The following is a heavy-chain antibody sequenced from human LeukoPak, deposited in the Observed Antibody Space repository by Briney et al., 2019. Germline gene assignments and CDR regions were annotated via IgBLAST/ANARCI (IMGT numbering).Heavy chain of an antibody. CDR2: IIPIFGTA. V-gene: IGHV1-69*06. CDR1: GGIFSSYA. D-gene: IGHD2-21*02. J-gene: IGHJ4*02. Sequence: ASVKVSCKASGGIFSSYAISWVRQAAGQGLEWMGVIIPIFGTANYEQKFQGRVTITADKSTSTDYMELSSLRSEDRAVYYCALVDTAIQRCGGDCYADLYFDYWGQGTLVTVSS. CDR3: ALVDTAIQRCGGDCYADLYFDY.